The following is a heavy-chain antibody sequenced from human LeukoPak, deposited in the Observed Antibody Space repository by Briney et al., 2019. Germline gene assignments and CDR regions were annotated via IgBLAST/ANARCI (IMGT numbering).Heavy chain of an antibody. Sequence: PGGSLRLSCAASGFTSSSYWMSWVRQAPGKGLEWVANIKQDGSEKYYVDSVKGRFTISRDNAKNSLYLQMNSLRAEDTAVYYCAREGYGDSYPFDYWGQGTLVTVSS. CDR1: GFTSSSYW. CDR3: AREGYGDSYPFDY. J-gene: IGHJ4*02. CDR2: IKQDGSEK. V-gene: IGHV3-7*01. D-gene: IGHD4-17*01.